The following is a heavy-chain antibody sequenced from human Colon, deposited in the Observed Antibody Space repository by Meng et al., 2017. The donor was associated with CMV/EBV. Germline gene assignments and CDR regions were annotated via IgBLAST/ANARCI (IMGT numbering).Heavy chain of an antibody. CDR2: IIPILGLP. CDR1: PFSSYA. Sequence: PFSSYAMSWVRQAPGPGLEWMGAIIPILGLPNYTQKFQGRVTITADKSTSTVYMELSSLRSEDTAVYYCAREYSYTSTNCYTGNFQYWGQGTLVTVSS. J-gene: IGHJ4*02. V-gene: IGHV1-69*10. D-gene: IGHD3-16*01. CDR3: AREYSYTSTNCYTGNFQY.